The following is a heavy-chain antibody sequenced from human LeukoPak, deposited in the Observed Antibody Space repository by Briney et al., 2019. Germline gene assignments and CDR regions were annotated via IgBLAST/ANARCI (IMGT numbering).Heavy chain of an antibody. V-gene: IGHV4-59*01. J-gene: IGHJ2*01. CDR2: IYYSGST. Sequence: PSETLSLTCTVSGGSISSYYWSWIRQPPGKGLEWIGYIYYSGSTNYNPSLKSRVTISVDTSKNQFSLKLSSVTAADTAVYYCARYIETGWYFDLWGRGTLVTVSS. CDR3: ARYIETGWYFDL. CDR1: GGSISSYY. D-gene: IGHD1-14*01.